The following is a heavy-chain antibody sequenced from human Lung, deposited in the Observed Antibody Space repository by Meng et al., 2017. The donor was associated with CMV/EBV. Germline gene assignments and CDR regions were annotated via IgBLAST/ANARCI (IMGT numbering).Heavy chain of an antibody. D-gene: IGHD3-3*01. J-gene: IGHJ3*02. V-gene: IGHV3-21*01. CDR1: GFTFSSYS. Sequence: GESLKISCAASGFTFSSYSMNWVRQAPGKGLEWVSSISSSSSYIYYADSVKGRFTISRDNAKNSLYPQMNSLRAEDTAVYYSARDGSFWSGYYAPVAFDIXGQGXMVTVSS. CDR2: ISSSSSYI. CDR3: ARDGSFWSGYYAPVAFDI.